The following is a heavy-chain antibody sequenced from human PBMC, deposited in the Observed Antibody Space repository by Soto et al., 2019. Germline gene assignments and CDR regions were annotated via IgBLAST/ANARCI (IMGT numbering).Heavy chain of an antibody. D-gene: IGHD3-16*01. CDR1: GFTFSNAW. J-gene: IGHJ4*02. V-gene: IGHV3-15*01. CDR3: TTLDDYIWGSPH. Sequence: GGSLRLSCAASGFTFSNAWMSWFRQAPGKGLGWVGRIKSKTDGGTTDYAAPVKGRFTISRDDSKNTLYLQMNSLKTEDTAVYYCTTLDDYIWGSPHWGQGTPVTVS. CDR2: IKSKTDGGTT.